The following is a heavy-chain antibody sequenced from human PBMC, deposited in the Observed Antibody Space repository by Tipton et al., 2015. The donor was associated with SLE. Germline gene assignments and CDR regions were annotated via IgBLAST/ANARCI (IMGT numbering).Heavy chain of an antibody. CDR1: GGSISSSSYY. J-gene: IGHJ3*02. V-gene: IGHV4-39*01. CDR2: IYYSGST. CDR3: ASSEGPVAFDI. Sequence: TLSLTCTVSGGSISSSSYYWGWIRQPPGKGLVWIGSIYYSGSTYYNPSLKSRVTISVDTSKNQFSLKLSSVTAADTAVYYCASSEGPVAFDIWGQGTMVTVSS.